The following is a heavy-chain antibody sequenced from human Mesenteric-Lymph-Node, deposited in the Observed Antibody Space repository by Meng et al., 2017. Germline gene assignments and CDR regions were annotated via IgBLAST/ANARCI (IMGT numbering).Heavy chain of an antibody. V-gene: IGHV1-24*01. CDR2: FDPEDGET. CDR3: ARAPRGPWIQLRGNY. CDR1: GYTLTELS. J-gene: IGHJ4*02. Sequence: ASVKVSCKVSGYTLTELSMHWVRQAPGKGLEWMGGFDPEDGETIYAQKFQGRVTMTEDTSTDTAYMELRSLRSDDTAVYYCARAPRGPWIQLRGNYWGQGTLVTVSS. D-gene: IGHD5-18*01.